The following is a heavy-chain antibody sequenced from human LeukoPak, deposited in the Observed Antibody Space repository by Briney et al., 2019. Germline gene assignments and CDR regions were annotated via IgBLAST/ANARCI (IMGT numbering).Heavy chain of an antibody. V-gene: IGHV1-2*02. Sequence: ASVKVSCKASGGTFTGYYLHWVRQAPGQGLEWMGWINPNSGFTNYAQKFQGRVTMTRDTSISTAYMELSRLRSDDTAVYYCARLADCSSSSCRSFDYWGQGTLVTVSS. D-gene: IGHD2-2*01. J-gene: IGHJ4*02. CDR1: GGTFTGYY. CDR3: ARLADCSSSSCRSFDY. CDR2: INPNSGFT.